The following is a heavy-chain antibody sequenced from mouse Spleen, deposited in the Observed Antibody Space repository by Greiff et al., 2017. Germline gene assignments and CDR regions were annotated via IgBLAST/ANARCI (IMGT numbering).Heavy chain of an antibody. D-gene: IGHD2-1*01. V-gene: IGHV1-15*01. CDR1: GYTFTDYE. CDR3: TRSYYGNYEGTWFAY. Sequence: VKLMESGAELVRPGASVTLSCKASGYTFTDYEMHWVKQTPVHGLEWIGAIDPETGGTAYNQKFKGKAILTADKSSSTAYMELRSLTSEDSAVYYCTRSYYGNYEGTWFAYWGQGTLVTVSA. CDR2: IDPETGGT. J-gene: IGHJ3*01.